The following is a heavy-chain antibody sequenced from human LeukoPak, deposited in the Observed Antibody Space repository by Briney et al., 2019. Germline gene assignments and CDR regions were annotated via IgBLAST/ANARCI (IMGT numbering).Heavy chain of an antibody. CDR2: INSDGSST. J-gene: IGHJ4*02. Sequence: GGSLRLSCAASGFTFSSYWMHWVRQAPGKGLVWVSRINSDGSSTSYADSVKGRFTISRDNSKNTLYLQMNSLRGEDTAVYFCARDLYCGGDCYYFDYWGQGTLVTVSS. CDR1: GFTFSSYW. CDR3: ARDLYCGGDCYYFDY. D-gene: IGHD2-21*02. V-gene: IGHV3-74*01.